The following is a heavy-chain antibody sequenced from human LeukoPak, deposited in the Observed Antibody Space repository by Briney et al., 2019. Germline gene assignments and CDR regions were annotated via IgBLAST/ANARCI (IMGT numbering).Heavy chain of an antibody. CDR3: AREGLGAAAGTFDY. CDR1: GFTFSNYA. V-gene: IGHV3-23*01. J-gene: IGHJ4*02. Sequence: GGSLRLSCAASGFTFSNYAMSWVRQAPGKGLAWVPIISGSGDNTDYADSVKGRFTISRDNSKNTLSLQMNSLRAEDTAVYYCAREGLGAAAGTFDYWGQGALVTVSS. D-gene: IGHD6-13*01. CDR2: ISGSGDNT.